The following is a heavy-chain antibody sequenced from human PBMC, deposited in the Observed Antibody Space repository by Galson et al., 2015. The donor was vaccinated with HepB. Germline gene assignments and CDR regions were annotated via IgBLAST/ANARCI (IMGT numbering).Heavy chain of an antibody. V-gene: IGHV3-33*01. CDR1: GFTFSSYG. D-gene: IGHD1-26*01. CDR2: IWYDGSNK. J-gene: IGHJ5*02. CDR3: ARETSEGIVGAPRGSNWFDP. Sequence: SLRLSCAASGFTFSSYGMHWVRQAPGKGLEWVAVIWYDGSNKYYADSVKGRFTISRDNSKNTLYLQMNSLRAEDTAVYYCARETSEGIVGAPRGSNWFDPWGQGTLVTVSS.